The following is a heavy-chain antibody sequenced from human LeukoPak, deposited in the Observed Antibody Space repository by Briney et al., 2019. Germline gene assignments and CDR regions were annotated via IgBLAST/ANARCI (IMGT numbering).Heavy chain of an antibody. Sequence: GGSLRLSCAASGFTFSSYTINWVRQAPGKGLEWVSSISSRSTYIYYADSVKGRFTISRENAKNPLSLQMNSLRAEDTGLYYCAREDNGGYSEGRTAEFDYWGRGTLVTVSS. V-gene: IGHV3-21*01. CDR3: AREDNGGYSEGRTAEFDY. CDR2: ISSRSTYI. CDR1: GFTFSSYT. D-gene: IGHD5-18*01. J-gene: IGHJ4*02.